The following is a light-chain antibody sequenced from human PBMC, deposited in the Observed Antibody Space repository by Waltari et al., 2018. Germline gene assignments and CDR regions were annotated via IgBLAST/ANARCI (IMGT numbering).Light chain of an antibody. Sequence: QSALTQPRSVSASPGQSVTISCTGTSTYIGGYFYFSLYQQYPGRAPRLLIFDVSQRPSGVPERVSGSKSGTKASLTISGLQSDDEADYYCFAYAGTYTYLFGTGTRVTV. CDR3: FAYAGTYTYL. V-gene: IGLV2-11*01. J-gene: IGLJ1*01. CDR1: STYIGGYFY. CDR2: DVS.